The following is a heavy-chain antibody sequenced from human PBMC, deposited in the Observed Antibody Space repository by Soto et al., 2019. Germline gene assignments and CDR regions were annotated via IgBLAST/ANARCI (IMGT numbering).Heavy chain of an antibody. Sequence: GGSLRLSCAASGFTFSNSGMHWVRQAPGKGLEWVAVISYDGSNKYYADSVKGRFTISRDNSKNTLYLQMNSLRAEDTGLYYCAKEFHTWNYFDYWGQGTLVTVS. V-gene: IGHV3-30*18. CDR1: GFTFSNSG. J-gene: IGHJ4*02. CDR2: ISYDGSNK. D-gene: IGHD1-20*01. CDR3: AKEFHTWNYFDY.